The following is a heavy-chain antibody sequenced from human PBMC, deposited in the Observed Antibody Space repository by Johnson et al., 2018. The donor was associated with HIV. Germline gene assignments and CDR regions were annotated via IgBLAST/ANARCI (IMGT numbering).Heavy chain of an antibody. J-gene: IGHJ3*02. CDR2: ISYDGSNK. CDR3: AREGLPHAFDI. CDR1: GFTFSSYA. V-gene: IGHV3-30*04. D-gene: IGHD5-12*01. Sequence: QVQLVESGGGVVQPGRSLRLSCAASGFTFSSYAMHWVRQAPGKGLEWVAVISYDGSNKYYADSVKGRFTISRDNAKNSLYLQMNSLRAEDTAVYYCAREGLPHAFDIWGQATMVTVSS.